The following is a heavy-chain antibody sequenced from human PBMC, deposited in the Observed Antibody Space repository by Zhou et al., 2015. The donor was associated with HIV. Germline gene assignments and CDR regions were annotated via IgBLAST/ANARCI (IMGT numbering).Heavy chain of an antibody. J-gene: IGHJ4*02. Sequence: QVQLVQSGAEVKKPGSSVKVSCKASGGTFSSYAISWVRQAPGQGLEWVGGIIPIFGTANYAQKFQVRVTITADESTSTAYMELSSLRSEDTAVYYCATNVYSSSLAFDYWGQGTLVTVSS. CDR3: ATNVYSSSLAFDY. CDR1: GGTFSSYA. D-gene: IGHD6-6*01. CDR2: IIPIFGTA. V-gene: IGHV1-69*12.